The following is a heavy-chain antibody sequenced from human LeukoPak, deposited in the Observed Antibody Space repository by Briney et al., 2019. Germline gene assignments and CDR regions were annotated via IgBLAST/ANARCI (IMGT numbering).Heavy chain of an antibody. CDR1: GYIFTGYY. CDR2: INPNSGDT. V-gene: IGHV1-2*02. CDR3: ASCRVGATTLFDY. J-gene: IGHJ4*02. Sequence: GASVKVSCKASGYIFTGYYMHWVRQAPGQGLEWMGWINPNSGDTNYAQKFQGRVAMTRDTSTSTVYMELSSLRSEDTAVYYCASCRVGATTLFDYWGQGTLVTVSS. D-gene: IGHD1-26*01.